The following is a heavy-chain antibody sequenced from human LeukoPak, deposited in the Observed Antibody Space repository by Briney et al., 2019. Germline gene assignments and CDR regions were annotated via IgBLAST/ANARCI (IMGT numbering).Heavy chain of an antibody. Sequence: ETLSLTCTVSGGSIRSSYYYWGWIRQPPGKGLEWIGSIYDSGSTYYNPSLKSRVTISVDTSKNQFSLKLSSVTAADTAVYYCARGNVVVTAEYFDYWGQGTLVTVSS. CDR2: IYDSGST. D-gene: IGHD2-21*02. CDR1: GGSIRSSYYY. J-gene: IGHJ4*02. V-gene: IGHV4-39*01. CDR3: ARGNVVVTAEYFDY.